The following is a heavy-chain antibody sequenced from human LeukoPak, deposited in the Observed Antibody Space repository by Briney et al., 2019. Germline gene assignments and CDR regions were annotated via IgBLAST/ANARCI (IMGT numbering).Heavy chain of an antibody. D-gene: IGHD5-24*01. CDR1: GFTFSSYW. CDR2: IKKDGSEI. CDR3: ARHDYNFEC. Sequence: GGSLRLSCAASGFTFSSYWMSWVRQAPGKGLEWVANIKKDGSEIYYVDSVKGGFTISRDNAKNSLYLQMNSLRAEDTAVYYCARHDYNFECWGQGTLVTVSS. J-gene: IGHJ4*02. V-gene: IGHV3-7*01.